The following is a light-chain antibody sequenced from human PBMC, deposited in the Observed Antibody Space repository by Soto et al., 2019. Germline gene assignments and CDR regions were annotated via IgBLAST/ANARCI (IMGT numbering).Light chain of an antibody. J-gene: IGKJ3*01. CDR3: QQSYSTPDT. CDR2: AAS. Sequence: DIQMTQSPSSLSASVGDRVTITCRASQSISSYLNWHQQKPGKAPKLLIYAASSLHSGVPSRFSGSGSGTDFILTISTLQPEDFATYYCQQSYSTPDTFGPGTKVDFK. V-gene: IGKV1-39*01. CDR1: QSISSY.